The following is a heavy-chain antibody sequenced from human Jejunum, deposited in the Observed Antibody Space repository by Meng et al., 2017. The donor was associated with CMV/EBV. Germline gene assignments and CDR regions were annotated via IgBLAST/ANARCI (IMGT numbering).Heavy chain of an antibody. CDR3: ARVSPYYEFWSGYYKYYFDY. J-gene: IGHJ4*02. Sequence: GDSWGWIRESQGKGLEWIGTIYHSGSTYYNPSLKSRVTMSVDTSENHFSLRLSSVTAADTAVYYCARVSPYYEFWSGYYKYYFDYWGQGTLVTVSS. D-gene: IGHD3-3*01. V-gene: IGHV4-38-2*02. CDR1: GDS. CDR2: IYHSGST.